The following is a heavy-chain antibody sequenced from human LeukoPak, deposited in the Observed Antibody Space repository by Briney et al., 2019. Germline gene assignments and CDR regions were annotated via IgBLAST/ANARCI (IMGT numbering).Heavy chain of an antibody. V-gene: IGHV3-21*01. CDR3: AKIVVVNTLDMDV. Sequence: GGSLRLSCAASGFTFSSYSMNWVRQAPGKGLEWVSSISSSSSYIYYADSVKGRFTFSRDNAKNSLYLQMNSLRAEDTAVYYCAKIVVVNTLDMDVWGKGTTVTISS. J-gene: IGHJ6*03. D-gene: IGHD2-2*01. CDR2: ISSSSSYI. CDR1: GFTFSSYS.